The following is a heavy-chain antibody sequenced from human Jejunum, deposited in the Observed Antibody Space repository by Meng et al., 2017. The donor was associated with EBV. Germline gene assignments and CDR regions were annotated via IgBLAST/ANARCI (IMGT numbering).Heavy chain of an antibody. CDR1: AYTFSDYY. J-gene: IGHJ4*02. CDR3: ADDKAGPAV. D-gene: IGHD1-1*01. Sequence: QGKLVQSGEQVKRAGASAQVSCKAYAYTFSDYYLARVRQAPGQGLEWVGRTSLNRGDTSSALKCQGRVTMTRYTSIGTVYMELSSSRAADLDVYYCADDKAGPAVWGQGTLVTVSS. CDR2: TSLNRGDT. V-gene: IGHV1-2*05.